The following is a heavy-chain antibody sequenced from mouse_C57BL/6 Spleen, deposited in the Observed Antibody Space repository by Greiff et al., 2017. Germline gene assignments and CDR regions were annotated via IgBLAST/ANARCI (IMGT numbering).Heavy chain of an antibody. CDR2: ISYDGSN. Sequence: ESGPGLVKPSQSLSLTCSVTGYSITSGYYWNWIRQFPGNKLEWMGYISYDGSNNYNPSLKNRISITRDTSKNQFCLKLNSVTTEDTATYYCAREEGAWFAYWGQGTLVTVSA. D-gene: IGHD3-3*01. CDR1: GYSITSGYY. CDR3: AREEGAWFAY. J-gene: IGHJ3*01. V-gene: IGHV3-6*01.